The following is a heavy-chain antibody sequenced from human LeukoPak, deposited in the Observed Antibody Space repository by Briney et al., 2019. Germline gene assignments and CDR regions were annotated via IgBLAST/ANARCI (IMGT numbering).Heavy chain of an antibody. V-gene: IGHV1-69*04. J-gene: IGHJ4*02. CDR2: IIPILGIA. CDR1: GYTFTGYY. Sequence: GASVKVSCKASGYTFTGYYMHWVRQAPGQGLEWMGRIIPILGIANYAQKFQGRVTITADKSTSTAYMELSSLRSEDTAVYYCARAVHSGYDYEPFFDYWGQGTLVTVSS. CDR3: ARAVHSGYDYEPFFDY. D-gene: IGHD5-12*01.